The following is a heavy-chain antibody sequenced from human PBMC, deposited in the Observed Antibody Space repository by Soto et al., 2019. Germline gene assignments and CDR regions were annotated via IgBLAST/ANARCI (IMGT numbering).Heavy chain of an antibody. D-gene: IGHD3-3*01. V-gene: IGHV4-31*03. CDR1: GGSISSGGYY. CDR2: IYYSGST. J-gene: IGHJ5*02. Sequence: QVQLHESGPGLVKPSQTLSLTCTVSGGSISSGGYYWSWIRQHPGKGLEWIGYIYYSGSTYYNPSLKSRVTISVDTSKNQFSLKLSSVTAADTAVYYCARCPSYDFWSGYLINWFDPWGQGTLVTVSS. CDR3: ARCPSYDFWSGYLINWFDP.